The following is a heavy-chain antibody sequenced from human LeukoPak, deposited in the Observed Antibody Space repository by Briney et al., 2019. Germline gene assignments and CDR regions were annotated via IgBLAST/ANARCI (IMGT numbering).Heavy chain of an antibody. CDR3: ARSYGSGVHDAFDI. V-gene: IGHV3-30-3*01. Sequence: PGRSLRLSCAASGFTFSSYAMHWVRQAPGKGLEWVAVISYDGSNKYYADSVKGRFTIFRDNSKNTLYLQMNSLRAEDTAVYYCARSYGSGVHDAFDIWGQGTMVTVSS. J-gene: IGHJ3*02. D-gene: IGHD3-10*01. CDR1: GFTFSSYA. CDR2: ISYDGSNK.